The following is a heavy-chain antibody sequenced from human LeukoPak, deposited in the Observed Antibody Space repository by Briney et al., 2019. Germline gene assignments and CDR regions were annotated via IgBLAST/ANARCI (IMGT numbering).Heavy chain of an antibody. CDR2: IYHSGTT. Sequence: TSETLSLTCTVSGGSISRGGYFWNWIRQSPGKGLEWVGYIYHSGTTVYNPSLKSRITISVDRSKNQISLKLSSVTAADTAVYYCARGKWYFDLWGRGTLVTVSS. CDR3: ARGKWYFDL. J-gene: IGHJ2*01. V-gene: IGHV4-30-2*06. CDR1: GGSISRGGYF.